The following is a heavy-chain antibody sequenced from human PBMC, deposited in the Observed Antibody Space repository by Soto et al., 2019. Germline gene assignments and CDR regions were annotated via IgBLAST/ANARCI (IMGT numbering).Heavy chain of an antibody. J-gene: IGHJ1*01. CDR3: ARDPRSITGTTSSEDFQH. CDR1: GGTFSGYA. CDR2: IVPLLGIT. V-gene: IGHV1-69*01. Sequence: QAQLMQSGAEVKKPGSSVKVSCKASGGTFSGYAISWVRQAPGQGLEWMGGIVPLLGITNYAQKFQGRITIAADESTGTAYMDLRSLRSEDPAVYYCARDPRSITGTTSSEDFQHWGQGTLVSVSS. D-gene: IGHD1-20*01.